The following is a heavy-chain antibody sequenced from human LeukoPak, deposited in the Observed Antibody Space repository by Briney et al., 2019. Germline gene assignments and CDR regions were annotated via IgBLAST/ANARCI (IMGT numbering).Heavy chain of an antibody. D-gene: IGHD1-26*01. CDR2: ISTSGSTT. CDR1: GFPYRDYE. CDR3: ARGAQWVIDY. Sequence: GGTLRLSCASSGFPYRDYEVNRVRQAPGKGVEEVAYISTSGSTTHYADSVKGRFTISRDNAKNSLFLQMNSLRAEDTAVYYCARGAQWVIDYWGQGTLVTVSS. J-gene: IGHJ4*02. V-gene: IGHV3-48*03.